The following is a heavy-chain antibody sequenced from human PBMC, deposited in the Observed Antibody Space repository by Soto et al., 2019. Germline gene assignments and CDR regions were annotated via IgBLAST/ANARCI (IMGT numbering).Heavy chain of an antibody. CDR1: GYTFTAYY. CDR2: INPKNGDA. Sequence: ASVKVSCKASGYTFTAYYMHWVRQAPGQGLEWMGRINPKNGDADYVQKFQGRVTMTRDTSISTAYMELSSLTSGDTAVYYCARGVVVAPSYFQHWGQGTLVTVSS. D-gene: IGHD2-15*01. J-gene: IGHJ1*01. V-gene: IGHV1-2*06. CDR3: ARGVVVAPSYFQH.